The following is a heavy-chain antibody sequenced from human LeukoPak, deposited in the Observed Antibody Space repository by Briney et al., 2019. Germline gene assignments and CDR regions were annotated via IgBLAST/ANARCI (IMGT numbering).Heavy chain of an antibody. Sequence: GGSLRLSCEASGFTFSDSAMSWVRQASGRGLEWVSLISASGGNSYYADPVKGRFTISRDNSKNTLYLQMNSLRAEDTAVYYCAKDHILRYFYFDYWGQGTLVTVSS. J-gene: IGHJ4*02. V-gene: IGHV3-23*01. CDR3: AKDHILRYFYFDY. CDR2: ISASGGNS. CDR1: GFTFSDSA. D-gene: IGHD3-9*01.